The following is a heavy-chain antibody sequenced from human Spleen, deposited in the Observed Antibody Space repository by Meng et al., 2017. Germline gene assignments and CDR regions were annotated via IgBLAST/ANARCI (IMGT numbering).Heavy chain of an antibody. CDR1: GGSFSDYY. D-gene: IGHD3-10*01. J-gene: IGHJ4*02. CDR2: IFHSGST. V-gene: IGHV4-34*12. Sequence: QVQQQQWGAGLLKPSETLSLSCVVSGGSFSDYYWSWIRQPPGKGLEWIGEIFHSGSTSYNLSLKSRVTISVDKSKNQFSLLVSSVTAADTATYYCARFDISTAGRGDYWGQGTLVTVSS. CDR3: ARFDISTAGRGDY.